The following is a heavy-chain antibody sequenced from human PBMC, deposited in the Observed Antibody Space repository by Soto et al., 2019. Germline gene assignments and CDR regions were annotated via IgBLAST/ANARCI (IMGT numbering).Heavy chain of an antibody. D-gene: IGHD3-9*01. J-gene: IGHJ4*02. V-gene: IGHV4-34*01. Sequence: TSETLSLTCAVYGGSFSGYYWTWIRQPPGTGLEWIGEINHSGSTNYNPSLKSRVTISVDTSKNQVVLTMTNMDPVDTATYYCARRYYDTLTGLPYYFDYWGQGTQVTVSS. CDR2: INHSGST. CDR1: GGSFSGYY. CDR3: ARRYYDTLTGLPYYFDY.